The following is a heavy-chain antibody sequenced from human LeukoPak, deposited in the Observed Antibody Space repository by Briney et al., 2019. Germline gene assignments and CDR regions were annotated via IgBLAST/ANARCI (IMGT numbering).Heavy chain of an antibody. CDR3: ARDGRGATIGPNAFDI. D-gene: IGHD1-26*01. Sequence: GGSLRLSCAASEFTFSTYCMHWVRQAPGKGLVWVSRIDSDGTNTDYADSVKGRFTISRDNAKNSLYLQMNSLRAEDTAVYYCARDGRGATIGPNAFDIWGQGTMVTVSS. CDR2: IDSDGTNT. CDR1: EFTFSTYC. V-gene: IGHV3-74*01. J-gene: IGHJ3*02.